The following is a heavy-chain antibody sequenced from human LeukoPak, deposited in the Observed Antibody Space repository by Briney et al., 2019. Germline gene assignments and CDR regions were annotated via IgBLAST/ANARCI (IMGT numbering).Heavy chain of an antibody. CDR3: AKAPVAGTLGY. Sequence: GRSLRLSCAASGFTFDDYAMHWVRHAPGKGLEWVSGISWNSGSIGYADSVKGRFTISRDNAKNSLYLQMNSLRAEDTALYYCAKAPVAGTLGYWGQGTLVTVSS. CDR1: GFTFDDYA. J-gene: IGHJ4*02. D-gene: IGHD6-19*01. CDR2: ISWNSGSI. V-gene: IGHV3-9*01.